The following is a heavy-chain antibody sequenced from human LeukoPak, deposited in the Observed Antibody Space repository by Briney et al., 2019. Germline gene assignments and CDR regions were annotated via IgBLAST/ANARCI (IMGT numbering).Heavy chain of an antibody. V-gene: IGHV4-31*03. J-gene: IGHJ3*02. D-gene: IGHD1-7*01. CDR3: AAVKLGAFDI. Sequence: SETLSLTCTVSGGSISSGGYYWSWIRQHPGKGLEWIGNIYYSGSTYYNPSLKSRVTISADTSKTQFPLKLSSVTAANTAVYYCAAVKLGAFDIWGQGTMVTVSS. CDR2: IYYSGST. CDR1: GGSISSGGYY.